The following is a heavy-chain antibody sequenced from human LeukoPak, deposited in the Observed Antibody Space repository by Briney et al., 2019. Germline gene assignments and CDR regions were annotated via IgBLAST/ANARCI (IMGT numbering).Heavy chain of an antibody. V-gene: IGHV3-23*01. D-gene: IGHD1-14*01. CDR3: ARESRYRDYFDY. CDR2: VSPSGNTT. CDR1: GFTFSTYA. Sequence: AGSLRLSCAASGFTFSTYAISWVRQAPGKGLEWVSGVSPSGNTTYCPDSVKGRFAISRDNAKNTVYLQMNSVRADDTAVYYCARESRYRDYFDYWGQGTMVTVSS. J-gene: IGHJ4*02.